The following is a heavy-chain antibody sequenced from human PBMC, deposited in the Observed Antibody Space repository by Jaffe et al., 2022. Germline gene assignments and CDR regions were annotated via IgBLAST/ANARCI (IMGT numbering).Heavy chain of an antibody. CDR2: ISSSSSYI. CDR1: GFTFSSYS. CDR3: ARDQVGSYYYYMDV. Sequence: EVQLVESGGGLVKPGGSLRLSCAASGFTFSSYSMNWVRQAPGKGLEWVSSISSSSSYIYYADSVKGRFTISRDNAKNSLYLQMNSLRAEDTAVYYCARDQVGSYYYYMDVWGKGTTVTVSS. D-gene: IGHD1-26*01. J-gene: IGHJ6*03. V-gene: IGHV3-21*01.